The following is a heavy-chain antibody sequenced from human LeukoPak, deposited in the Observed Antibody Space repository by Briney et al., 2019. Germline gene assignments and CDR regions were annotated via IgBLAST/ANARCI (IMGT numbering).Heavy chain of an antibody. CDR3: ARDSVLLWFGEFRFDP. CDR1: GFTFSIYE. Sequence: GGSLRLSCVASGFTFSIYEMNWVRQAPGKGLEWLSYIGSSDSTTHYADSVKGRFTISRDNGKNSLYLQMNSLRVEDTAVYYCARDSVLLWFGEFRFDPWGQGTLVTVSS. J-gene: IGHJ5*02. V-gene: IGHV3-48*03. CDR2: IGSSDSTT. D-gene: IGHD3-10*01.